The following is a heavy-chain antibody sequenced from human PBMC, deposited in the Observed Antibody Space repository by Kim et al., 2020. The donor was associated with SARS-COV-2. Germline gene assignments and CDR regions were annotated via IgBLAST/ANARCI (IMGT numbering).Heavy chain of an antibody. CDR2: IKQDGSEK. D-gene: IGHD6-13*01. Sequence: GGSLRLSCAASGFTFITYWMNWVRQAPGKGLEWVANIKQDGSEKYYVDSVEGRFTISRDNAKNSLYLQMNSLRAEDTAVYYCARGYSSSWHTPVAYWGQGTLVTVSS. J-gene: IGHJ4*02. V-gene: IGHV3-7*01. CDR3: ARGYSSSWHTPVAY. CDR1: GFTFITYW.